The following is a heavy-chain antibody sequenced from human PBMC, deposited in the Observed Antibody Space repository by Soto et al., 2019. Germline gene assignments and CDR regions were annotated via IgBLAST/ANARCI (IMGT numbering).Heavy chain of an antibody. J-gene: IGHJ3*02. Sequence: GSLRLACSASGFTFSSYGMHGVRQAPGKGLEWVAVIWYDGSNKYYADSVKGRFTISRDNSKNTLYLQMNSLRAEDTAVYYSARVNYDRSGYYRTGAFDIWGQGTMVTVSS. D-gene: IGHD3-22*01. CDR2: IWYDGSNK. CDR1: GFTFSSYG. CDR3: ARVNYDRSGYYRTGAFDI. V-gene: IGHV3-33*01.